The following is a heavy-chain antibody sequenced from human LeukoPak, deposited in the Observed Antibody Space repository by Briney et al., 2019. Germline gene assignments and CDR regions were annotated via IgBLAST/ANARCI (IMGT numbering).Heavy chain of an antibody. D-gene: IGHD3-16*01. V-gene: IGHV3-23*01. CDR2: IGGSGDST. CDR3: AKEGPGGGGYFDD. Sequence: GGSLRLSCAASGFTFSSYIMSWVPQAPGKGLEWFSLIGGSGDSTYYADSVKGRFTISRDNSKNTLYLRMNSLRADDTAVYYCAKEGPGGGGYFDDWGQGTLVTVSS. CDR1: GFTFSSYI. J-gene: IGHJ4*02.